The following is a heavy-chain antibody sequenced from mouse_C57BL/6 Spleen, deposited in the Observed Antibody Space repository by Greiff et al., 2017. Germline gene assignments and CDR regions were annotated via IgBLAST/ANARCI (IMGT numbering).Heavy chain of an antibody. CDR1: GFTFSSYG. V-gene: IGHV5-6*01. Sequence: EVKLMESGGDLVKPGGSLKLSCAASGFTFSSYGMSWVRQTPDKRLEWVATISSGGSYTYYPDSVKGRFTISSDNAKNTLYLQMSSLKSEDTAMYYCARHGSSHYFDYWGQGTTLTVSS. J-gene: IGHJ2*01. CDR2: ISSGGSYT. CDR3: ARHGSSHYFDY. D-gene: IGHD1-1*01.